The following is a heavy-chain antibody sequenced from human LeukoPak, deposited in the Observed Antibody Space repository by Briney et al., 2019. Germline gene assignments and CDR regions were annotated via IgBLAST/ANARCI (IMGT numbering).Heavy chain of an antibody. V-gene: IGHV4-39*01. J-gene: IGHJ4*02. CDR2: IYYSGNT. Sequence: SETLSLTCTVSGVSISSSNSYWGWIRQPPGKGLEWIGSIYYSGNTYYNASLKSQVSISIDTSKNQFSLRLTSVTAADTAVYYCARSTFYCSSTSCYPTYFDYWGQGTLVTVSS. CDR1: GVSISSSNSY. D-gene: IGHD2-2*01. CDR3: ARSTFYCSSTSCYPTYFDY.